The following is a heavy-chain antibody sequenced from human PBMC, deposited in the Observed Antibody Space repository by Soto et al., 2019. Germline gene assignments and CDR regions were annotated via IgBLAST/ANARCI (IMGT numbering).Heavy chain of an antibody. CDR1: GYKFGSAW. V-gene: IGHV5-51*01. J-gene: IGHJ4*02. Sequence: GESLKISCKGVGYKFGSAWIGWVRQMPGKGLEWMGIIKPGTSDIRYSPSCRGHVTISADEAVSTAYLQWSSLKASDTAMYYCARQLSHLCDSWGQGTLVIVSS. CDR2: IKPGTSDI. CDR3: ARQLSHLCDS.